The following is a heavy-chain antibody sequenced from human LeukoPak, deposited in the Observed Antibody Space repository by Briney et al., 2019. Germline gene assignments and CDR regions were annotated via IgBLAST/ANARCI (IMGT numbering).Heavy chain of an antibody. V-gene: IGHV4-4*02. CDR1: GGSITSTNW. D-gene: IGHD2-8*01. CDR2: VSLSGLT. CDR3: SRENGAFSPFGY. J-gene: IGHJ4*02. Sequence: PSGTLSLTCGVSGGSITSTNWWSWDRQPPGQGLEWIGEVSLSGLTNYNPSLSSRVIMALDTSKNHLSLHLTSVTAADTAVYYCSRENGAFSPFGYWGQGYLVTVLS.